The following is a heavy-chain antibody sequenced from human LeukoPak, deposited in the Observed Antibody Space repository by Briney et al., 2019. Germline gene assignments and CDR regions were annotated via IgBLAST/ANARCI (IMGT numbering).Heavy chain of an antibody. J-gene: IGHJ4*02. CDR1: GFTFSSYG. V-gene: IGHV3-30*18. CDR3: AKDEGDYYDSSGYQNYFDY. Sequence: PGGSLRLSCAASGFTFSSYGMHWVRQAPGKGLAWVAVISYVGSNKYYADSVKGRFTISRDNSKNTLYLQMNSLRAEDTAVYYCAKDEGDYYDSSGYQNYFDYWGQGTLVTVSS. D-gene: IGHD3-22*01. CDR2: ISYVGSNK.